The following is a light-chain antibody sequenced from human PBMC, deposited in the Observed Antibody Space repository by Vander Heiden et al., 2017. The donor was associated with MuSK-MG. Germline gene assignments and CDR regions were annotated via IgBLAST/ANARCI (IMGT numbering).Light chain of an antibody. CDR1: SNDLGGYDY. CDR2: EVN. J-gene: IGLJ3*02. Sequence: QSALTQPPSASGSPGQSVTISCTGTSNDLGGYDYVSWYQQNPDGPPKLIIYEVNKRPSGVPDRFSGSKSGNTASLTVSGLQAEDEADYYCSSYADNSNWLFGGGTKLTVL. V-gene: IGLV2-8*01. CDR3: SSYADNSNWL.